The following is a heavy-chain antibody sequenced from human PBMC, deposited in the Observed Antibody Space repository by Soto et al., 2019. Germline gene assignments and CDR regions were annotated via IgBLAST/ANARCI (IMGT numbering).Heavy chain of an antibody. CDR3: ARPINPYYDILTGYYDY. V-gene: IGHV1-18*01. CDR1: GGTFSSYA. Sequence: ASVKVSCKASGGTFSSYAISWVRQAPGQGLEWMGWISAYNGNTNYAQKLQGRVTMTTDTSTSTAYMELRSLRSDDTAVYYCARPINPYYDILTGYYDYWGQGTLVTVSS. D-gene: IGHD3-9*01. CDR2: ISAYNGNT. J-gene: IGHJ4*02.